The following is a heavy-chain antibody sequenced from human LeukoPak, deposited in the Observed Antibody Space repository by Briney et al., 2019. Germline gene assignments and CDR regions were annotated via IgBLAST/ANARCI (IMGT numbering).Heavy chain of an antibody. CDR3: ARDLIDYEYGDYAGENAFDL. D-gene: IGHD3-16*01. CDR2: IWFDGSNT. Sequence: GGSLRLSCAASRFTFRNHDMHWVRQAPGKGLEWVALIWFDGSNTDYADSVKGRFTISRDNANKTLYLKMNSLRVEDTAVYYCARDLIDYEYGDYAGENAFDLWGQGTMVVVSS. J-gene: IGHJ3*01. CDR1: RFTFRNHD. V-gene: IGHV3-33*01.